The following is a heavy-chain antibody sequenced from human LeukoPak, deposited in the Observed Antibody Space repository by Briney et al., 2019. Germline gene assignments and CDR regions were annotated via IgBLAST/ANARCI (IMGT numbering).Heavy chain of an antibody. CDR3: ARNVSRGEPGGAFDI. D-gene: IGHD3-16*01. Sequence: SETLSLTCTVSGGAISGRRDYWGWIRQPPGKGLEWIASIYYSGSTHYNPSLKSRVTISVDTSRNQFSLELRTATAADSAIYYCARNVSRGEPGGAFDIWGQGTMVTASS. CDR1: GGAISGRRDY. CDR2: IYYSGST. V-gene: IGHV4-39*01. J-gene: IGHJ3*02.